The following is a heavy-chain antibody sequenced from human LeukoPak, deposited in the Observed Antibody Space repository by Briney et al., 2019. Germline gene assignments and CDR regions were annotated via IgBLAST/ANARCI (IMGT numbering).Heavy chain of an antibody. CDR2: IYYSGST. J-gene: IGHJ4*02. Sequence: PSETLSLTCTVSGDPISSHSDYKWTWIRQPPGKGLEWIGYIYYSGSTNYNPSLKSRVTISADTSKNQFSLKLTSVTAADTAVYFCAREYSGFDYWGQGTLVTVSS. D-gene: IGHD5-12*01. CDR3: AREYSGFDY. V-gene: IGHV4-61*08. CDR1: GDPISSHSDY.